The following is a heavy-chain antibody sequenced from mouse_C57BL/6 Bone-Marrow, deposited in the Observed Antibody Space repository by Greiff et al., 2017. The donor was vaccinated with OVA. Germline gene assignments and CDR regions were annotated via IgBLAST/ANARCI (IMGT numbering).Heavy chain of an antibody. CDR3: ARIYYGNYNAMDY. J-gene: IGHJ4*01. CDR2: FNPNNGGT. CDR1: GYTLPDTY. Sequence: VQLQQSGPELVKPGASVKISCKASGYTLPDTYMTWVKKGNGKSLEGIGDFNPNNGGTSYNQKFKGKATLTVAKSSSTAYMELRSLTSEDSAVYYCARIYYGNYNAMDYWGQGTSVTVSS. V-gene: IGHV1-26*01. D-gene: IGHD2-1*01.